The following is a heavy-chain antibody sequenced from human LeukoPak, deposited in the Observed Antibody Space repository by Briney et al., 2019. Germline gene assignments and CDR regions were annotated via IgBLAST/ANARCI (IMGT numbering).Heavy chain of an antibody. CDR2: ISAYNGNT. D-gene: IGHD2-2*03. Sequence: GASVKVSCKASGYTFTSYGISWVRQAPGQGLERMGWISAYNGNTNYAQKLQGRVTMTTDTSTSTAYMELRSLRSDDTAVYYCARLDIVVVPAATPYYYYYMDVWGKGTTVTVSS. J-gene: IGHJ6*03. CDR1: GYTFTSYG. V-gene: IGHV1-18*01. CDR3: ARLDIVVVPAATPYYYYYMDV.